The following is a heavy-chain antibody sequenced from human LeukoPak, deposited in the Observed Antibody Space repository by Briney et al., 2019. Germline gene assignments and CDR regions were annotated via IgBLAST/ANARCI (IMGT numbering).Heavy chain of an antibody. CDR1: GGSISSYY. D-gene: IGHD3-10*01. CDR2: IYYSGST. CDR3: ASNVLLWFGELSGWFDP. V-gene: IGHV4-39*01. Sequence: SETLSLTCTVSGGSISSYYWGWIRQPPGKGLEWIGSIYYSGSTYYNPSLKSRVTISVDTSKNQFSLKLSSVTAADTAVYYCASNVLLWFGELSGWFDPWGQGTLVTVSS. J-gene: IGHJ5*02.